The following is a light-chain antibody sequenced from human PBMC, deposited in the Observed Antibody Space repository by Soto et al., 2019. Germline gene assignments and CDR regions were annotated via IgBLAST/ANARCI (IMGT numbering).Light chain of an antibody. J-gene: IGKJ4*01. V-gene: IGKV3-11*01. CDR1: QSVSSY. CDR2: DAS. CDR3: QQRSIWPPLT. Sequence: EIVLTQSPATLSLSPGEGATLSCRASQSVSSYLAWYQQKPGQAPRLLIYDASNRATGIPARFSGSGSGTDFTLTISSLEPEDFAVYYCQQRSIWPPLTFGGGTKVEIK.